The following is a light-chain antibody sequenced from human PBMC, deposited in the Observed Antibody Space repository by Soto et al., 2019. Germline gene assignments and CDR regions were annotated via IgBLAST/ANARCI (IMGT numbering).Light chain of an antibody. CDR3: SSYTSSSTPYV. V-gene: IGLV2-14*01. CDR1: SSDVGGYNY. J-gene: IGLJ1*01. CDR2: EVS. Sequence: QSALTQPASVSRSPGQSITISCTGTSSDVGGYNYVSWYQQHPGKAPKLMIYEVSNRPSGVSNRSSSSKSGNTTSLTISGLQAEDEADYYCSSYTSSSTPYVFGNGTKLTLL.